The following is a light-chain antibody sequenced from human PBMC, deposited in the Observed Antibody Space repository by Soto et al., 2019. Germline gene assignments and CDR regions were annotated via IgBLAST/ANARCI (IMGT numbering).Light chain of an antibody. Sequence: IVLTQSPGTLSLSPGEGASVSCRASQSLNSGYLAWYQQKPGQAPRLLISGASSRATGIPDRFSGSRSGTNFTLTISRLEPEDFAVYFCQQYGSAPYTFGQGTKLEIK. CDR1: QSLNSGY. CDR3: QQYGSAPYT. J-gene: IGKJ2*01. CDR2: GAS. V-gene: IGKV3-20*01.